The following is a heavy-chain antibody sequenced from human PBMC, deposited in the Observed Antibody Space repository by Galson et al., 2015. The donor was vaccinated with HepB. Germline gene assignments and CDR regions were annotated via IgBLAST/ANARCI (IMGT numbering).Heavy chain of an antibody. CDR2: KKRDGTEK. V-gene: IGHV3-7*01. CDR3: ARDFRYCTSTNCPAFYFFDL. CDR1: GFTFRNYW. D-gene: IGHD2-2*01. Sequence: SLRLSCAASGFTFRNYWMNWVRQAPGKGLEWVANKKRDGTEKFYVDSVKGRFTISRDNAKNSLYLQMNSLRAEDTAVYSCARDFRYCTSTNCPAFYFFDLWGRGTLVTVSS. J-gene: IGHJ2*01.